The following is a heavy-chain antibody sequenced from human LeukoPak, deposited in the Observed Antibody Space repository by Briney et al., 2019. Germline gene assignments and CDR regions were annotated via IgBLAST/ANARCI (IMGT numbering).Heavy chain of an antibody. CDR2: IFPSGSA. V-gene: IGHV4-4*09. J-gene: IGHJ6*03. Sequence: LETLSLTCTVSGGSISSYYWSWIRQSPVKGLEWIGYIFPSGSAFYNPSLESRVTISQDTSENQFSQRLSSVTAADTAVYYCARRNHYFYYMDVWGKGTTVTVSS. D-gene: IGHD1-14*01. CDR1: GGSISSYY. CDR3: ARRNHYFYYMDV.